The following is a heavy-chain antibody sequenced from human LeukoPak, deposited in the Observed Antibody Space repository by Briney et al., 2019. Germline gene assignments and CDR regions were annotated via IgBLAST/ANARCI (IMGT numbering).Heavy chain of an antibody. CDR3: ARAIAVAGTPYFDY. D-gene: IGHD6-19*01. CDR2: IIPIFGTA. Sequence: SVKVSCKASGGTFSSYAISWVRQAPGQGLEWMGGIIPIFGTANYAQRFQGRVTITTDESTSTAYMELSSLRSEDTAVYYCARAIAVAGTPYFDYWGQGTLVTVSS. V-gene: IGHV1-69*05. CDR1: GGTFSSYA. J-gene: IGHJ4*02.